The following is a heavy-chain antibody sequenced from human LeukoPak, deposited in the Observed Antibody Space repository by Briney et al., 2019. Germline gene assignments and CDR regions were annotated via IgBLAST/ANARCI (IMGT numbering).Heavy chain of an antibody. Sequence: ASVKVSCKASGYTFTSYAMHWVRQAPGQRLEWMGWINAGNGNTKYSQKFQGRVTITRDTSASTAYMELSSLRSEDTAVYYCARVSSSGHPYDPWGQGTLVTVSS. V-gene: IGHV1-3*01. CDR1: GYTFTSYA. CDR3: ARVSSSGHPYDP. J-gene: IGHJ5*02. D-gene: IGHD6-19*01. CDR2: INAGNGNT.